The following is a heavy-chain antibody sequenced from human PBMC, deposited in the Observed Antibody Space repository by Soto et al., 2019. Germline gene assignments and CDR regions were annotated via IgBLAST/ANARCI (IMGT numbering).Heavy chain of an antibody. CDR1: GFTFSYYE. D-gene: IGHD6-13*01. CDR2: ISHTDRLT. CDR3: ARDTGRASADL. V-gene: IGHV3-48*03. J-gene: IGHJ5*02. Sequence: EVQLAESGGDLVQPGGSLRLSCVGSGFTFSYYEMNWVRQAPGKGLERVAFISHTDRLTHYPDSVKGRFTISRDNAKNSLYLEMTNLRVGDTAVYYCARDTGRASADLWGQGTLVSVSS.